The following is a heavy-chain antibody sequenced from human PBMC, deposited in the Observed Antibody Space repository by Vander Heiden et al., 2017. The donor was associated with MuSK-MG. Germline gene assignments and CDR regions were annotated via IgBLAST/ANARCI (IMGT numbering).Heavy chain of an antibody. Sequence: QVQLVQSGAEVKKPGASVKVSCKASGYTFTSYYMHWVRQAPGQGLEWMGIINPSGGSTSYAQKVQGRVTMTRDTSTSTVYMELRRMRSEETAVYYFAIVDHGEWENWFDPWGQGTMVTVSS. J-gene: IGHJ5*02. V-gene: IGHV1-46*01. CDR3: AIVDHGEWENWFDP. CDR1: GYTFTSYY. D-gene: IGHD4-17*01. CDR2: INPSGGST.